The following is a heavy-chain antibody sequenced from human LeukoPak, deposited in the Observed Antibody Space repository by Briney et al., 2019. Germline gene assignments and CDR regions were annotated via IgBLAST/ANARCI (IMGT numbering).Heavy chain of an antibody. V-gene: IGHV3-7*03. CDR3: ARSIMGGGAFDY. CDR2: IKEDGSEK. D-gene: IGHD3-10*01. J-gene: IGHJ4*02. CDR1: GFTFSSYW. Sequence: PGGSLRVSCAASGFTFSSYWSNWVRQTPGKGLEWVANIKEDGSEKYHVDSVKGRFTISRDNAKSSLYLQMNSLRAEDTALYYCARSIMGGGAFDYWGQGTQVTVSS.